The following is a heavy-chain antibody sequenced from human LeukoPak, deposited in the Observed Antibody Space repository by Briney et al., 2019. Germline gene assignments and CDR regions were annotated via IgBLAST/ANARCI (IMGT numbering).Heavy chain of an antibody. Sequence: ASVKVSCKFSGYTLSELSMHWVRQAPGKGLEWMGGFDPEDGETIYAQKFQGRVTMTEDTSTDTAYMELSSLRSEDTAVYYCATLHYDILTGYYRYYYYGMDVWGQGTTVTVSS. CDR3: ATLHYDILTGYYRYYYYGMDV. CDR2: FDPEDGET. D-gene: IGHD3-9*01. CDR1: GYTLSELS. V-gene: IGHV1-24*01. J-gene: IGHJ6*02.